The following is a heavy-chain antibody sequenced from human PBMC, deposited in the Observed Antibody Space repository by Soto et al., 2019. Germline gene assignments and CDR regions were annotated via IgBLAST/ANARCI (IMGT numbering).Heavy chain of an antibody. CDR1: GFTFSSYG. Sequence: QVQLVESGGGVVQPGRSLRLSCAASGFTFSSYGMHWVRQAPGKGLEWVAVISYDGSNKYYADSVKGRFTISRDNSKNTLYLQMNSLRAEDTAVYYCAKSGLEIRYGLVPLPEDYWGQGTLVTVSS. J-gene: IGHJ4*02. CDR3: AKSGLEIRYGLVPLPEDY. V-gene: IGHV3-30*18. CDR2: ISYDGSNK. D-gene: IGHD2-2*01.